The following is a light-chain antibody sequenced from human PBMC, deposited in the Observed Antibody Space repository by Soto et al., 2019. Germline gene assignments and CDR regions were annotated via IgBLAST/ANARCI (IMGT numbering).Light chain of an antibody. CDR2: AAS. J-gene: IGKJ2*01. Sequence: DIQMTQSPSSLSASVGDRVTITCRASQSISTYLNWYQQKPGKAPKLLIYAASSLQTGVPSRFSGSGSGTDVTLTIGSLQPEDFGTYYCQQSYGTPRTFGQGTRLEI. CDR3: QQSYGTPRT. CDR1: QSISTY. V-gene: IGKV1-39*01.